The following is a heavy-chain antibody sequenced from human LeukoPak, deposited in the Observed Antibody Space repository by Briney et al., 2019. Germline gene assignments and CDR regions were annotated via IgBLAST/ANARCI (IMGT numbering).Heavy chain of an antibody. D-gene: IGHD3-22*01. CDR2: IYYSGST. J-gene: IGHJ4*02. CDR1: GGSISSGGYY. Sequence: SETLSLTCTVSGGSISSGGYYWSWIRQHPGKGLEWIGYIYYSGSTYYNPSLKSRVTISVDTSKNQFSLKLRSVTAADTAVYYCARGTYYYDSSGYFYFGYWGQGILVTVSS. CDR3: ARGTYYYDSSGYFYFGY. V-gene: IGHV4-31*03.